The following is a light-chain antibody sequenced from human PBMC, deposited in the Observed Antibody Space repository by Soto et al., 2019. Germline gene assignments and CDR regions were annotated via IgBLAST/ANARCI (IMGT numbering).Light chain of an antibody. V-gene: IGLV1-40*01. CDR3: QSYDSSLSVV. CDR2: GNS. CDR1: SSNIGAGYD. J-gene: IGLJ2*01. Sequence: VLTQPPSVSGAPGQRVTISCTGSSSNIGAGYDVHWYQQLPGTAPKLLIYGNSNRLSGVPDRFSGSKSGTSASLAITGLQAEDEADYYCQSYDSSLSVVFGGGTKVTVL.